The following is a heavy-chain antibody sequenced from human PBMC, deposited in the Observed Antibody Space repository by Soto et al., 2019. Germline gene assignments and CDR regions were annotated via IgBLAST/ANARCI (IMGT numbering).Heavy chain of an antibody. V-gene: IGHV3-53*01. Sequence: EVQLVESGGGLIQPGGSLRLSCAASGFTVSSKYVIWVRQAPGKGLEWVSSIYTEGTTAYADFVRGRFTVSRDNSKNTLFLQMDSLRVEDTAVYYCATPSATVISSDAFDIWGQGTVVTVSS. D-gene: IGHD4-4*01. CDR3: ATPSATVISSDAFDI. J-gene: IGHJ3*02. CDR2: IYTEGTT. CDR1: GFTVSSKY.